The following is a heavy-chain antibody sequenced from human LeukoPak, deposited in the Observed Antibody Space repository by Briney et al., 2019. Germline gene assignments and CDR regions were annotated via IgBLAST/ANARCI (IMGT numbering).Heavy chain of an antibody. Sequence: GGSLTLSCAASGFSFSDAWLEWVRQAPGKGREWVVLIRSKADGGTPDYIAPVKGRFTISRDASNNTLYRQMNRLTTEYKGMYYCTTRSPARYCSDGACYSSADYWGQGTLVTVSS. V-gene: IGHV3-15*07. CDR1: GFSFSDAW. D-gene: IGHD2-15*01. CDR2: IRSKADGGTP. CDR3: TTRSPARYCSDGACYSSADY. J-gene: IGHJ4*02.